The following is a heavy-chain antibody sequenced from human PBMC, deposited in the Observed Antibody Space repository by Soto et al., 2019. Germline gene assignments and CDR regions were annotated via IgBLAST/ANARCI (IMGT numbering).Heavy chain of an antibody. Sequence: ESGGGVVQPGRSLRLSCEASGFTFSSYAMHWVRQAPGKGLEWVAVISYDGSNKYYADSVKGRFTISRDNSKNTLYLQMNSRRAEDTAVYYCAIGREGIAVAWGQGTLVTVSS. V-gene: IGHV3-30-3*01. CDR2: ISYDGSNK. D-gene: IGHD6-19*01. CDR1: GFTFSSYA. J-gene: IGHJ5*02. CDR3: AIGREGIAVA.